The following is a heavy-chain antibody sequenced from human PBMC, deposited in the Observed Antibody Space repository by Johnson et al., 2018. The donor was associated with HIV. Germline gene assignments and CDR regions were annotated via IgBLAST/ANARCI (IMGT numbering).Heavy chain of an antibody. D-gene: IGHD1-26*01. CDR1: GFTFDDYA. J-gene: IGHJ3*02. CDR2: INWNGGST. Sequence: VQLVESGGGLVQPGRSLKLSCAASGFTFDDYAMHWVRQTPGKGLEWVSGINWNGGSTGYADSVKGRFTISRENAKNSLYLQMNSLRAEETAVYYCARSIVGAIGDAFDMWGQATMVTVSS. V-gene: IGHV3-9*01. CDR3: ARSIVGAIGDAFDM.